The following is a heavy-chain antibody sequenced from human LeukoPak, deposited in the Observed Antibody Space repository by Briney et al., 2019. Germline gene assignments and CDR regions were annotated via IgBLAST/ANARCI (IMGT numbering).Heavy chain of an antibody. Sequence: PGESLRLSCVPSGFTVSSDYMNWVRQAPGKGLEWVSIIYTGGDKYHSNSVKGRFTISRDNFKNTVFLQMNTLRAEDTAVYYCARSAVEMGKIFTSWGQGTLVTVSS. V-gene: IGHV3-66*01. D-gene: IGHD5-24*01. CDR3: ARSAVEMGKIFTS. CDR2: IYTGGDK. J-gene: IGHJ5*01. CDR1: GFTVSSDY.